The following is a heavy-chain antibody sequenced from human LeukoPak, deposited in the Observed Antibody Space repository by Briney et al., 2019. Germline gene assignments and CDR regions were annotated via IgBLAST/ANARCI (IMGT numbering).Heavy chain of an antibody. V-gene: IGHV4-59*11. CDR3: AREDPQTKVPEGMDV. Sequence: SETLSLTCTVSGGSISSHYWSWIWQPPGKGLEWIGYIYYSGSTNYNPSLKSRVTISVDTSKNQFSLKLSSVTAADTAVYYCAREDPQTKVPEGMDVWGQGTTVTVSS. CDR2: IYYSGST. CDR1: GGSISSHY. D-gene: IGHD4/OR15-4a*01. J-gene: IGHJ6*02.